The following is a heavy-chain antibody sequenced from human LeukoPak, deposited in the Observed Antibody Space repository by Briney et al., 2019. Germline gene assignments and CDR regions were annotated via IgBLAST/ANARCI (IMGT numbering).Heavy chain of an antibody. Sequence: GGSLRLSCAASGFTFSSYSMNWVRQAPGTGLEWVSYISSSSSTINYADSVKGRFTISRDNAQNSLYLQMNSLRAEDTAIYYCVRDRGTYRPIDYWGQGTLVTVSS. V-gene: IGHV3-48*04. CDR3: VRDRGTYRPIDY. CDR2: ISSSSSTI. D-gene: IGHD1-26*01. J-gene: IGHJ4*02. CDR1: GFTFSSYS.